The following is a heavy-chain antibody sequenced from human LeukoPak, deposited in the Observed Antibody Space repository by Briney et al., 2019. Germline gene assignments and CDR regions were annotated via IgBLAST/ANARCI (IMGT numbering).Heavy chain of an antibody. CDR2: IYYRGST. Sequence: SQTLSLTCTVSGGSISSISSGGYYWSWIRQHPGKGLEWIAYIYYRGSTYYNPSLKSRVTISVDTSKNQFSLKLSSVTAADTAVYYCARGRIYSYGMDVWGQGTTVTVSS. J-gene: IGHJ6*02. V-gene: IGHV4-31*03. D-gene: IGHD2-21*01. CDR1: GGSISSISSGGYY. CDR3: ARGRIYSYGMDV.